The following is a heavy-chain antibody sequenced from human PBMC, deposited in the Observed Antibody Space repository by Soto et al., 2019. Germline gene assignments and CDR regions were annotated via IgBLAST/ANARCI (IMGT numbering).Heavy chain of an antibody. D-gene: IGHD2-15*01. V-gene: IGHV1-3*01. CDR2: INAGNGNT. CDR3: ARDRRSIVVVVAERLTTWFDP. J-gene: IGHJ5*02. CDR1: GYTFTSYA. Sequence: QVQLVQSGAEVKKPGASVKVCCKASGYTFTSYAMHWVRQAPGQRLEWMGWINAGNGNTKYSQKFQGRVTITRDTSASTAYMELSSLRSEDTAVYYCARDRRSIVVVVAERLTTWFDPWGQGTLVTVSS.